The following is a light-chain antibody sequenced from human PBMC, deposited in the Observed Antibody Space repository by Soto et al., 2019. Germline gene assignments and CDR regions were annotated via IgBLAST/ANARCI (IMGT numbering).Light chain of an antibody. J-gene: IGKJ1*01. V-gene: IGKV3-11*01. CDR2: DES. CDR3: PQYNNWPT. Sequence: ENVFTQSPATPSLSPWEKSNLSCRASQSVSRYLAWYQHKVGQAPRLLIYDESSRATGITERLSGSGSGTDFPLNISSLQSEDFEVYYCPQYNNWPTFGQGTKLEIK. CDR1: QSVSRY.